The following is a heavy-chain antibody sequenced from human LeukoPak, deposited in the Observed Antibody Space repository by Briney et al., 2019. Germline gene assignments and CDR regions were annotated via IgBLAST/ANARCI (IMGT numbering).Heavy chain of an antibody. CDR2: INHSGST. V-gene: IGHV4-34*01. Sequence: SETLSLTRAVYGGSFSGYYWSWIRQPPGKGLEWIGEINHSGSTNYNPSLKSRVTISVDTSKNQFSLKLSSVTAADTAVYYCARGHHGSGSYSGYWGQGTLVTVSS. CDR1: GGSFSGYY. D-gene: IGHD3-10*01. J-gene: IGHJ4*02. CDR3: ARGHHGSGSYSGY.